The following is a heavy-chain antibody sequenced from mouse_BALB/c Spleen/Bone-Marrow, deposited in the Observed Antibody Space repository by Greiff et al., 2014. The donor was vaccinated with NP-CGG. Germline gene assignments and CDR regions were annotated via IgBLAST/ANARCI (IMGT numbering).Heavy chain of an antibody. CDR1: GYTFTSYW. CDR3: ARGYGNSSWFAY. D-gene: IGHD2-10*02. CDR2: IAPGSGST. Sequence: DLVKPGASVKLSCKASGYTFTSYWINWIKQRPGQGLEWIGRIAPGSGSTYYNQMFKGKATLTVDTSSSTAYIQRSSVSAEDSAVYFCARGYGNSSWFAYWGQGTLVTVSA. V-gene: IGHV1S41*01. J-gene: IGHJ3*01.